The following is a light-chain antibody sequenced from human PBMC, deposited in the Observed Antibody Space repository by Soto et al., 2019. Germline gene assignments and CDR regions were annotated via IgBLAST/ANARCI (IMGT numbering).Light chain of an antibody. Sequence: EIVMTQSPATLSVSPGERATLSCRASQSLNSLLAWYQQKPGQAPRLLIYRASTRASGVPAKFSGSGSGTEFTLTISGLQSEDFAIYYCQQYYNWPLTFGGGTKVEIK. CDR3: QQYYNWPLT. CDR1: QSLNSL. V-gene: IGKV3-15*01. CDR2: RAS. J-gene: IGKJ4*01.